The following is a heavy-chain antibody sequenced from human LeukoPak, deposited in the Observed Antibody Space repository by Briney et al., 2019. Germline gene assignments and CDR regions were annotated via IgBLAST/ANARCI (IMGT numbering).Heavy chain of an antibody. Sequence: QTGGSLRLSCAASGFTVSSNYMSWVRQAPGKGLEWVSVIYSGGSTYYADSVKGRFTISRDNSKNTLYLQMNSLRAEDTAVYYCARYNWNSAAFDYWGQGTLVTVSS. J-gene: IGHJ4*02. CDR1: GFTVSSNY. D-gene: IGHD1-7*01. V-gene: IGHV3-53*01. CDR3: ARYNWNSAAFDY. CDR2: IYSGGST.